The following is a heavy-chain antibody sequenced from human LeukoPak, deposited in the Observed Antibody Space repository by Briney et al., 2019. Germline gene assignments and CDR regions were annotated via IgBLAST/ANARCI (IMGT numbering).Heavy chain of an antibody. V-gene: IGHV3-30*02. CDR2: IRPEGSDK. J-gene: IGHJ4*02. CDR3: GKHDSASDY. Sequence: PGGSLRLSCAASGFIYSTYGMHWVRQAPGKGLEWVAFIRPEGSDKSYADFVKGRFTISRDNSKNTLYLQMNTLRPEDTAVYYCGKHDSASDYWGQGTLVTVSS. D-gene: IGHD1-26*01. CDR1: GFIYSTYG.